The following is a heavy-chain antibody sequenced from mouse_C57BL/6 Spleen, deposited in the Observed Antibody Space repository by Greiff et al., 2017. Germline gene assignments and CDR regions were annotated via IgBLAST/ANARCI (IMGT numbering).Heavy chain of an antibody. J-gene: IGHJ4*01. CDR1: GYTFTDYY. D-gene: IGHD2-1*01. V-gene: IGHV1-26*01. CDR2: INPNNGGT. CDR3: ARRSLYYGKSLDY. Sequence: VQLQQSGPELVKPGASVKISCKASGYTFTDYYMNWVKQSPGKSLEWIGDINPNNGGTSYNQKFKGKATLTVDKSSSTAYMELRSLTSEDSAVYYCARRSLYYGKSLDYWGQGTSVTVSS.